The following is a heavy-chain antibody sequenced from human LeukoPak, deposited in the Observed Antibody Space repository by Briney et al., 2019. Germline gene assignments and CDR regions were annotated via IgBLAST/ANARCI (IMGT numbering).Heavy chain of an antibody. J-gene: IGHJ4*02. D-gene: IGHD6-19*01. V-gene: IGHV3-NL1*01. CDR1: GFTFSSYG. Sequence: GGSLRLSCAASGFTFSSYGMHWVRQAPGKGLQWVSVINGGGTSTDYAGSVKGRFTISRDNSKNTLYLQMNSLRAEDTAIYYCAKGAFEQWLVQVIPFDYWGQGTLVTVSS. CDR3: AKGAFEQWLVQVIPFDY. CDR2: INGGGTST.